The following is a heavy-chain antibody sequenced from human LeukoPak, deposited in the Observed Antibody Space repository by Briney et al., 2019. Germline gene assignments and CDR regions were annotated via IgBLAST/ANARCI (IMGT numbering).Heavy chain of an antibody. CDR3: AREWYYYDSSGYYYGLYYYYYMDV. V-gene: IGHV4-61*02. J-gene: IGHJ6*03. D-gene: IGHD3-22*01. CDR1: GASISSGSYY. CDR2: IYTSGST. Sequence: SETLSLTCTVSGASISSGSYYWSWIRQPAGKGLEWIGRIYTSGSTNYNPSLKSRVTMSVDTSKNQFSLRLSSVTAADTAVYYCAREWYYYDSSGYYYGLYYYYYMDVWGKGTTVTVSS.